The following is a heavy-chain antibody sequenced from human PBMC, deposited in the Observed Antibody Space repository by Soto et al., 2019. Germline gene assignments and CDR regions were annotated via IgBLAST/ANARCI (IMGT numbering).Heavy chain of an antibody. CDR3: ARNMVTYGDYVRGFDF. J-gene: IGHJ4*02. Sequence: QVQLQESGPGLVKPSETLSLICTVSDGSISNYYWSWIPQPPGKGLEWIGDIYYTGSTKNSPSLESRVTLSVDTSKNHFSLNLSAVTAADTAIYYCARNMVTYGDYVRGFDFWGQGTLVTVSS. V-gene: IGHV4-59*08. CDR1: DGSISNYY. CDR2: IYYTGST. D-gene: IGHD4-17*01.